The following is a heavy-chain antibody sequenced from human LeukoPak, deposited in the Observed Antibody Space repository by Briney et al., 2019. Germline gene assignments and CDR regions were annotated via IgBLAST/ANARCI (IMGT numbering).Heavy chain of an antibody. V-gene: IGHV3-7*01. CDR1: GFTFSSYW. D-gene: IGHD3-16*01. CDR2: IKHNGDEL. CDR3: ARELRTFDS. Sequence: PGGSLRPSCAASGFTFSSYWMTWVRQAPGKGLEWVANIKHNGDELNYVDSVEDRFTISRDNAKNSLYLHMTDLRAEDTAVYYCARELRTFDSWGQGTLVTVSS. J-gene: IGHJ4*02.